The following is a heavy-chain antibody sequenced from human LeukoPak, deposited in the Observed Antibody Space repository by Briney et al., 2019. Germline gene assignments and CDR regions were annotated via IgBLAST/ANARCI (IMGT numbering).Heavy chain of an antibody. D-gene: IGHD6-19*01. CDR1: GFTLSSYE. V-gene: IGHV3-48*03. CDR3: AREQWLVRQFDY. J-gene: IGHJ4*02. Sequence: GGSLRLSCAPSGFTLSSYEMNWVRQAPGKGLEWVSYISSSGSTIYYADSVKGRFTISRDNAKNSLYLQMNSLRAEDTAVYYCAREQWLVRQFDYWGQGTLVTVSS. CDR2: ISSSGSTI.